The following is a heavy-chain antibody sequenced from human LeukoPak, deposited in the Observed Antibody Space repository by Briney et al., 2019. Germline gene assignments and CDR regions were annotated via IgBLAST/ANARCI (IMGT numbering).Heavy chain of an antibody. J-gene: IGHJ6*03. Sequence: GASVRVSCKASGYTFTGYYMHWVRQAPGQGLEWMGWINLNSGGTNYAQKFQGRVTMTRDTSISTAYMELSRLRSDDTAVYYCARAAAATAGTSDYYYYYMDVWGKGTTVTVSS. V-gene: IGHV1-2*02. CDR3: ARAAAATAGTSDYYYYYMDV. CDR1: GYTFTGYY. D-gene: IGHD6-13*01. CDR2: INLNSGGT.